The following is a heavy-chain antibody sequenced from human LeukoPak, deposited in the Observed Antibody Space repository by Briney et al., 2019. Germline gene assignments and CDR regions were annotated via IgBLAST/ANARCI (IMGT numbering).Heavy chain of an antibody. Sequence: SETLSLTCTVSGGSISSSGSYWGWIRQPPGKGLEWIGSISSGGSTHYTPSLKSRVTISVEKSKNQFSLKLSSVTAADTAVYHCARRSYDGSGYYYVDYWGQGTLVTVSS. CDR2: ISSGGST. CDR1: GGSISSSGSY. D-gene: IGHD3-22*01. CDR3: ARRSYDGSGYYYVDY. V-gene: IGHV4-39*01. J-gene: IGHJ4*02.